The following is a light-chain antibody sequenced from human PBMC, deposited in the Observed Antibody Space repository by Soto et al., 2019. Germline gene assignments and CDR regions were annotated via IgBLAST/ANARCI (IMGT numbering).Light chain of an antibody. V-gene: IGLV1-40*01. CDR2: GNS. Sequence: QSVLTQPPSVSGAPGQRVTISCTGRSSNIGTGYDIHWYQQVPGTAPKLLSYGNSNRPSGVPDRFSGSKSGTSASLAITGLQAEDEADYYCQSYDSSLSGGVFGTGTKVTVL. CDR1: SSNIGTGYD. J-gene: IGLJ1*01. CDR3: QSYDSSLSGGV.